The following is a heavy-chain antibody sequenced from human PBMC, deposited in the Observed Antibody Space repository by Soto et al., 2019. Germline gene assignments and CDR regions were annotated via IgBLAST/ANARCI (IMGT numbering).Heavy chain of an antibody. CDR1: GYTFTSYA. CDR3: ARAVVPAAKEYYFDY. D-gene: IGHD2-2*01. Sequence: ASVKVSCKASGYTFTSYAMHWVRQAPGQRLEWMGWINAGNGNTKYSQKFQGRVTITRDTSASTAYMELSSLRSEDTAVYYCARAVVPAAKEYYFDYWGQGTVVTVSS. V-gene: IGHV1-3*01. J-gene: IGHJ4*02. CDR2: INAGNGNT.